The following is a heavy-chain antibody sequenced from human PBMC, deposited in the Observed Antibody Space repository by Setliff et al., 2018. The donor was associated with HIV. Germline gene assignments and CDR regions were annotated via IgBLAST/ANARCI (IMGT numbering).Heavy chain of an antibody. V-gene: IGHV1-3*04. Sequence: ASVKVSCKASGGTLSIYTIDWVRQAPGQRPEWMGWLRTGNGDTSYSESLQGRVTFTSDTSANTAYMELRSLGSDDTAVYFCARRASTAEVFDYWGQGTLVTVSS. J-gene: IGHJ4*02. CDR2: LRTGNGDT. CDR3: ARRASTAEVFDY. CDR1: GGTLSIYT. D-gene: IGHD1-1*01.